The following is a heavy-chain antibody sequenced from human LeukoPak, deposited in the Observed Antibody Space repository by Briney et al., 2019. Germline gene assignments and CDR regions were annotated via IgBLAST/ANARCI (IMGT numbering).Heavy chain of an antibody. J-gene: IGHJ5*02. CDR1: GYTFTGYY. V-gene: IGHV1-2*02. D-gene: IGHD4-17*01. CDR2: INPNSGGT. Sequence: GASVKVSCKASGYTFTGYYMHWVRQAPGQGLEWMGWINPNSGGTNYAQKFQGRVTMTRDTSISTAYMELSRLRSDDTAVYYCARDWGADYGDYLDWFDPWGQGTLVTDSS. CDR3: ARDWGADYGDYLDWFDP.